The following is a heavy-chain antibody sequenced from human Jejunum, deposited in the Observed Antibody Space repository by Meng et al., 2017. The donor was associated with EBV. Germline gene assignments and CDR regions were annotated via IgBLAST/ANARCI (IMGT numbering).Heavy chain of an antibody. D-gene: IGHD5-24*01. CDR3: VRDGYNYIPFDY. CDR1: GFTLSSYA. CDR2: ISGTGGST. Sequence: VQLLGLGGGLVQAGGSLRRSFAASGFTLSSYAMSWVRQAPGKGLEWVSHISGTGGSTYYADSVKGRFTASRDNSKNTLYLQMNSLRADDTAVYYCVRDGYNYIPFDYWGQGTLVTVAS. J-gene: IGHJ4*02. V-gene: IGHV3-23*01.